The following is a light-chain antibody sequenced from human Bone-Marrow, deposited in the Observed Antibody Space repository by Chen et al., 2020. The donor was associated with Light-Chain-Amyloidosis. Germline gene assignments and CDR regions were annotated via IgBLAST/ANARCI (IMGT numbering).Light chain of an antibody. J-gene: IGKJ2*01. V-gene: IGKV3-15*01. CDR1: QSVSSN. Sequence: VVRTHNPSTLSVSPGKRATLSCRASQSVSSNLAWYQQKPGQAPRLLIYGASTRATGIPARCSGSGSGTEFTLTISSLQSEDFAVYYCQQYNNWSYTFGQGTKLEIK. CDR3: QQYNNWSYT. CDR2: GAS.